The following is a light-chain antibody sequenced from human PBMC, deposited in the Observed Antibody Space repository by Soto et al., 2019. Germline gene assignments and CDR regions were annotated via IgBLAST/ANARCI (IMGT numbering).Light chain of an antibody. CDR2: DAS. V-gene: IGKV1-5*01. CDR1: QSISSW. J-gene: IGKJ1*01. CDR3: QQYNSYWK. Sequence: DIQSTQSPSTLSASVGDRVTITCRASQSISSWLAWYQQKPGKAPKLLIYDASSLESGVPSRFSGSGSGTEFTLTISSLQPDDFATYYCQQYNSYWKFGQGTKV.